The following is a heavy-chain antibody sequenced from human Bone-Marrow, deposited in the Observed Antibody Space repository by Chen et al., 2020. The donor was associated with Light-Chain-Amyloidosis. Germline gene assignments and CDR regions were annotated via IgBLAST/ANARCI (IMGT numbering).Heavy chain of an antibody. V-gene: IGHV3-23*01. CDR3: AKATSNLYYYMDV. J-gene: IGHJ6*03. CDR2: ISSTGSAA. Sequence: EVQILESGGDLVQPGGSLRLSCEASGFTFRSYPMSWVRQASGKGLEWVSSISSTGSAAYYADTVKGRFTISRDNSNNTLYLQLNNLRVEDTAIYYCAKATSNLYYYMDVWVKGTTVTVSS. CDR1: GFTFRSYP.